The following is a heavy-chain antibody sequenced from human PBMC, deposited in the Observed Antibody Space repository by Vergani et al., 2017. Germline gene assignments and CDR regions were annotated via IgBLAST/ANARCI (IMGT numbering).Heavy chain of an antibody. CDR1: GFTFSSYA. D-gene: IGHD3-10*01. Sequence: EVQLLESGGGLVQPGGSLRLSCAASGFTFSSYAMSWVRQAPEKGLEWVSTISGSGGSTYYADSVKGRFTISRDTSKNTLHLQINNLRVEDTAVYYCARGNYYGSGTYVDPWGQGTLVTVSS. J-gene: IGHJ5*02. CDR2: ISGSGGST. CDR3: ARGNYYGSGTYVDP. V-gene: IGHV3-23*01.